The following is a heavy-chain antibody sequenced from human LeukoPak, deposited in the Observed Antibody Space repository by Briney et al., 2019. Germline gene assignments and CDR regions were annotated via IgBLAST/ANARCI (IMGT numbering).Heavy chain of an antibody. J-gene: IGHJ4*02. D-gene: IGHD2-2*01. CDR2: ISGSGVST. V-gene: IGHV3-23*01. CDR3: AKDWGMGDQLLRIDY. Sequence: GGSLRLSCTASGFPFITYAMNWVRQAPGKGLEWVSGISGSGVSTYYADSVKGRFTISRDNSNNTLYLQMSSLGAKDTAVYYCAKDWGMGDQLLRIDYWGQGTLVTVSS. CDR1: GFPFITYA.